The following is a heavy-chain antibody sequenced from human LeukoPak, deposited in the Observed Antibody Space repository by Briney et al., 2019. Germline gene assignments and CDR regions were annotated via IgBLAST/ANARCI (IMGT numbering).Heavy chain of an antibody. D-gene: IGHD6-19*01. CDR3: ARLYSSGSPDY. CDR2: INSDGSST. Sequence: TGGSLRLSYAASGFTLSSYWMHWVRQAPGKGLVWVSHINSDGSSTSYADSVKGRFTISRDNAKNTLYLQMNSLRAEDTAVYYCARLYSSGSPDYWGQGTLVTVSS. J-gene: IGHJ4*02. V-gene: IGHV3-74*01. CDR1: GFTLSSYW.